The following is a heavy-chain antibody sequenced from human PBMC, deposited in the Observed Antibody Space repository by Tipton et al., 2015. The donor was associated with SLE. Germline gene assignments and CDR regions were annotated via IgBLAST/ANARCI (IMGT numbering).Heavy chain of an antibody. CDR2: IASSGNT. CDR1: GASLNFGSYS. V-gene: IGHV4-61*09. J-gene: IGHJ3*01. CDR3: ARDLSGSSCT. Sequence: LRLPCSVSGASLNFGSYSWHWIRQPAGKALQWLGHIASSGNTYYNPSLRSRVSISVDVSRNQFSLTLNSVTAADTAVYYCARDLSGSSCTWGQGTMVTVSS. D-gene: IGHD1-26*01.